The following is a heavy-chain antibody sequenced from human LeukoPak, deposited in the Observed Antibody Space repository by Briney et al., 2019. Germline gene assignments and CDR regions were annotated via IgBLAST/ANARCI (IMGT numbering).Heavy chain of an antibody. CDR1: GFTFSSYE. V-gene: IGHV3-48*03. CDR2: SSSSGNTI. J-gene: IGHJ4*02. D-gene: IGHD6-19*01. Sequence: PGGSLRLSCAASGFTFSSYEMNWVRQAPGKGLDWVSYSSSSGNTIYYADSGKGRFTVSRDNAENSLYLQMNSLRAEDTAVYYCARVASSGWYFDYWGQGTLVTVSS. CDR3: ARVASSGWYFDY.